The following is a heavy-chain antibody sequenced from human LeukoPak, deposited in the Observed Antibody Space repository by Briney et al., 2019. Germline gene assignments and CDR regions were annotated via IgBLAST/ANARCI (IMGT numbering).Heavy chain of an antibody. D-gene: IGHD3-22*01. CDR2: ISYDGNNK. J-gene: IGHJ4*02. CDR1: GFTFDSYG. CDR3: ATSQSGYYYAFDY. V-gene: IGHV3-30*03. Sequence: PGGSLRLSCAASGFTFDSYGMHWVRQAPGKGLEWVAVISYDGNNKYYANSVKGRFTISRDNSKNTLYLQVNSLRAEDTAVYYCATSQSGYYYAFDYWGQGILVSVSS.